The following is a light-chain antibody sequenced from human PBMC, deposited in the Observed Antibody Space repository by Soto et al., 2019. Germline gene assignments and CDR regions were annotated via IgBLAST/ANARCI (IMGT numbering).Light chain of an antibody. J-gene: IGLJ2*01. CDR2: DVT. CDR3: SSYTSSSDVV. V-gene: IGLV2-14*01. CDR1: SSDVGGYNY. Sequence: SALTQPASVSASPGQSITLSCTGTSSDVGGYNYVSWYQQFPGKAPKLIIYDVTDRPSGVSDRFSGSKSANTASLTISGLQAEDEADYYCSSYTSSSDVVFGGGTKVTVL.